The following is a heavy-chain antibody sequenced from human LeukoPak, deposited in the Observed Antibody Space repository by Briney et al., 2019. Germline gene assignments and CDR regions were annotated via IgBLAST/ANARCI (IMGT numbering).Heavy chain of an antibody. CDR1: GFTFSSYA. D-gene: IGHD3-9*01. V-gene: IGHV3-30-3*01. J-gene: IGHJ4*02. CDR3: ARGGHYDILTAVVY. CDR2: ISYDGSNK. Sequence: GGSLRLSCAASGFTFSSYAMHWVRQAPGKGLEWVAVISYDGSNKYYADSVKGRFTISRDNAENSLYLQMNSLRDEDTAVYYCARGGHYDILTAVVYWDQGTLVTVSS.